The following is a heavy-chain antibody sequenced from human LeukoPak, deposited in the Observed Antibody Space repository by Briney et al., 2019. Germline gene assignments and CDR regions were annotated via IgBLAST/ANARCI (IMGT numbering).Heavy chain of an antibody. D-gene: IGHD6-13*01. V-gene: IGHV4-31*03. CDR1: GGSIRRGVYY. J-gene: IGHJ4*02. CDR3: ARVVAAAAAHFDY. Sequence: SETLSLTCTVSGGSIRRGVYYWSCIRQHPGKGLEWIWYIYYRGSTYYNTSLKRGVTISAATSKNQFSLKLSSVTAADTAVYYCARVVAAAAAHFDYWGQGTLVTVSS. CDR2: IYYRGST.